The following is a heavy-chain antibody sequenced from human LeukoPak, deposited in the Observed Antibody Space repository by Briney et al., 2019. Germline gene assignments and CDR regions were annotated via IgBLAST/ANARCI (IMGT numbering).Heavy chain of an antibody. CDR2: INPSGGST. D-gene: IGHD2-8*01. CDR3: AREDVVLVDAVRYYYGMDV. CDR1: GYNFISYY. V-gene: IGHV1-46*01. Sequence: EASVKVSCKASGYNFISYYMHWVRQAPGQGLEWMGIINPSGGSTSYAQKFQDRVTMTRDTSTSTVYMELSSLKSEDTAVYYCAREDVVLVDAVRYYYGMDVWGQGTTVTVSS. J-gene: IGHJ6*02.